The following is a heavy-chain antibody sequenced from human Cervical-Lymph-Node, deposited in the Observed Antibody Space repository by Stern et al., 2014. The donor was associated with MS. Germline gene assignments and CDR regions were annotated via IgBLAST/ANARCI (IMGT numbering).Heavy chain of an antibody. CDR3: ARGGGGTSLDY. V-gene: IGHV3-30-3*01. D-gene: IGHD1-14*01. CDR2: ISYDGINQ. J-gene: IGHJ4*02. Sequence: VQLVESGGGVVQPGGFLRLSCAASGFTFSNYGMHWVRQAPGKGLEWVAVISYDGINQYYADYVKGRFTIFRENSKNKLYLQMNSLRAEDTAIYYCARGGGGTSLDYWGPGTLVTVSS. CDR1: GFTFSNYG.